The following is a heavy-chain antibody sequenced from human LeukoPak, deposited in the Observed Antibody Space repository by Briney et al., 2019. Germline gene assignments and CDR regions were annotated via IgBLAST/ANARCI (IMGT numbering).Heavy chain of an antibody. Sequence: LVKVSCKASGGTFSSYAISWVRQAPGQGLEWMGRIIPIFGTANYAQKFQGRVTITTDESTSTAYMELGSLRSEDTAVYYCARVASHGDYDYFDYWGQGTLVTVSS. CDR3: ARVASHGDYDYFDY. V-gene: IGHV1-69*05. D-gene: IGHD4-17*01. CDR2: IIPIFGTA. J-gene: IGHJ4*02. CDR1: GGTFSSYA.